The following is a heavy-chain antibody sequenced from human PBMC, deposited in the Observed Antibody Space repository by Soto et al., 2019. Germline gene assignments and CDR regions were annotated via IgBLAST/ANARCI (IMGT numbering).Heavy chain of an antibody. J-gene: IGHJ4*02. V-gene: IGHV1-69*04. CDR2: VNPILSKS. D-gene: IGHD3-10*01. CDR3: ATSYGSGYRAFDY. CDR1: GYTFSCYS. Sequence: QVQLVQSGAEVNRPGSSVKVSCKASGYTFSCYSINWVRQAPGLGLEWMGRVNPILSKSNYAQRFQGRVTRTAAKSTSTAYVELSGLRSADTDMYYCATSYGSGYRAFDYWGQGALVTVSS.